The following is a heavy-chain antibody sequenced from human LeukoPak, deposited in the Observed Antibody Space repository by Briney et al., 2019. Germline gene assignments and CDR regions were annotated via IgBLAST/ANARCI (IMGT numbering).Heavy chain of an antibody. Sequence: GGALRLSCVTSGLNVKNNYMFWVRQSPVKGLEWVSIIYSGGNTFYADSVKGRFTISRDNSKNTLYLQMTSLKAEDTGVYYCAREFDYGTLPGPYWGPGTLVIVSS. CDR1: GLNVKNNY. CDR3: AREFDYGTLPGPY. D-gene: IGHD3-9*01. V-gene: IGHV3-53*01. CDR2: IYSGGNT. J-gene: IGHJ4*02.